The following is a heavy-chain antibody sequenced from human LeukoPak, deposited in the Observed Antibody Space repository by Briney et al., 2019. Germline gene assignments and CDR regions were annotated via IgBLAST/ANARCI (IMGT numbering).Heavy chain of an antibody. CDR1: GGSIRSSSYY. Sequence: SETLSLTCTVSGGSIRSSSYYWGWIRQPPGKGVEWIGNIYYSGSTYYNPSFKSRVTISVDTSKNQFSLKMRSVTAADTAVYYCARLLWFGELSTSFDYWGQGTPVTVSS. CDR2: IYYSGST. J-gene: IGHJ4*02. D-gene: IGHD3-10*01. V-gene: IGHV4-39*01. CDR3: ARLLWFGELSTSFDY.